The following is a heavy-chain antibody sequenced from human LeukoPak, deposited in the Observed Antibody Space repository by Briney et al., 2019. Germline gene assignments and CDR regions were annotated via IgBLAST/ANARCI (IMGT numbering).Heavy chain of an antibody. J-gene: IGHJ4*02. CDR2: INLSSGTT. CDR3: ARDLPTGYGSKAY. V-gene: IGHV1-46*01. CDR1: GNTLSNNY. Sequence: ASVKVSCESSGNTLSNNYMHWVRQAPGHGLEWMGVINLSSGTTIFAQNFQGRVTMTRDTSTGTVFMELSSLRSDDTAVYYCARDLPTGYGSKAYWGQGTLVTVSS. D-gene: IGHD3-10*01.